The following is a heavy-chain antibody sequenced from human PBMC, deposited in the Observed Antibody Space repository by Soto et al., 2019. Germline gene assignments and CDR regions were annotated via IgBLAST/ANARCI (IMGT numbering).Heavy chain of an antibody. CDR3: ARDGAYGSGSYRFDY. J-gene: IGHJ4*02. CDR1: GGSINSGGYY. Sequence: QVQLQESGPGLVKPSQTLSLTCTVSGGSINSGGYYWSWIRQHPGKGLEWIGYIYYSGSTSYNPSLRSRFTTSVDTSKTQFSLTLSSVSAADTAVYYCARDGAYGSGSYRFDYWGQGTLVTVSS. D-gene: IGHD3-10*01. CDR2: IYYSGST. V-gene: IGHV4-31*03.